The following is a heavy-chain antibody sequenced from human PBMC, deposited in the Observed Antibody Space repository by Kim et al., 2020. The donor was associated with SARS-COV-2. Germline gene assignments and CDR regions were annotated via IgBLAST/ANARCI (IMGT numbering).Heavy chain of an antibody. V-gene: IGHV3-23*01. CDR1: GITFGSFA. J-gene: IGHJ4*02. D-gene: IGHD1-26*01. CDR2: VNGGDETT. Sequence: GGSLRLSCEYSGITFGSFAMTWVRQASGKGLVWVSTVNGGDETTSYADSVKGRFTISRDNFKNAVYLQMSSLSAEDTAIYYCAKGPRRVPSFFDSWGQGT. CDR3: AKGPRRVPSFFDS.